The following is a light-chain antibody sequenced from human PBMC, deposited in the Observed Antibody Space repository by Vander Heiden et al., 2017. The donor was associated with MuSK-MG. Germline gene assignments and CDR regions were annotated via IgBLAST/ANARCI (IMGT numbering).Light chain of an antibody. CDR2: GAS. CDR1: QSVSSN. J-gene: IGKJ3*01. CDR3: LQYSDWPPFT. Sequence: EIVMTQSPATLSVSPGEGATLSCRASQSVSSNLAWYQKKPGQAPRLIIYGASTSATDVPARFSGSGFGTEFTLSIRSLQSEDFALYYCLQYSDWPPFTFGPGTKVEFK. V-gene: IGKV3-15*01.